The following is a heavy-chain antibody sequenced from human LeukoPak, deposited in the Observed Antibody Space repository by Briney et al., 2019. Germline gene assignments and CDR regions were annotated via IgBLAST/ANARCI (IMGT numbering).Heavy chain of an antibody. J-gene: IGHJ4*02. D-gene: IGHD6-19*01. V-gene: IGHV3-30*03. Sequence: GRSLRLSCAASGFTFSSYGMHWVRQAPGKGLEWVAVISYDGSNKYYADSVKGRFTISRDNSKNTLYLQMNSLRAEDTAVYYCTRRFRYSSGWYGDYWGQGTLVTVSS. CDR1: GFTFSSYG. CDR2: ISYDGSNK. CDR3: TRRFRYSSGWYGDY.